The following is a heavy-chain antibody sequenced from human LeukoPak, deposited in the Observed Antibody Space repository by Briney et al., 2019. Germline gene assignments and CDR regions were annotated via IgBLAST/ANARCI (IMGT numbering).Heavy chain of an antibody. CDR3: AMGYGSGTLSPFDY. CDR2: ISSNGGST. V-gene: IGHV3-64*01. D-gene: IGHD3-10*01. J-gene: IGHJ4*02. CDR1: GFTFSSYA. Sequence: GSLRLSCAASGFTFSSYAMHWVRQAPGKGLEYVSAISSNGGSTYYANSVKGRFTISRDNSKNTLYLQMGSLRAEDMAVYYCAMGYGSGTLSPFDYWGQGTLVTVSS.